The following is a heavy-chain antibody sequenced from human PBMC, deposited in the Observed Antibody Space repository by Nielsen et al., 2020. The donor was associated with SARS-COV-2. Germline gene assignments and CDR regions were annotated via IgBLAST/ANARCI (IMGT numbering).Heavy chain of an antibody. CDR2: IYYSGST. CDR3: ARTDVDYSNGNYYGMDV. Sequence: SETLSLTCTVSGGSISSGGYYWSWIRQHPGKGLEWIGYIYYSGSTYYNPSLKSRVTISVDTSKNQFSLKLSSVTAADTAVYYCARTDVDYSNGNYYGMDVWGQGTTVTVSS. CDR1: GGSISSGGYY. J-gene: IGHJ6*02. D-gene: IGHD4-11*01. V-gene: IGHV4-61*08.